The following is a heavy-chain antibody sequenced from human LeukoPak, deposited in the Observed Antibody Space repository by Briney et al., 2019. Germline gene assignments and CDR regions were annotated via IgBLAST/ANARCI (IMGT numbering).Heavy chain of an antibody. CDR3: ARSRTDDYGDYLNFDY. CDR2: IYHSGST. CDR1: GYSISSGYY. J-gene: IGHJ4*02. V-gene: IGHV4-38-2*02. D-gene: IGHD4-17*01. Sequence: SETLSLTCTVSGYSISSGYYWGWIRQPPGKGLEWIGSIYHSGSTYYNPSLKSRVTISVDTSKNQFSLKPSSVTAADTAVYYCARSRTDDYGDYLNFDYWGQGTLVTVSS.